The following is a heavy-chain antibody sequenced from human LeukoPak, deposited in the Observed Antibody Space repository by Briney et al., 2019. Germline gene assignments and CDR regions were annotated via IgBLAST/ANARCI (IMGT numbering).Heavy chain of an antibody. Sequence: ASVKVSCKASGYTFTSYDINWVRHATGQGLEWMGWMNPNSGNTGYAQKFQGRVTITRNTSISTAYMELSSLRSEDTAVYYCARSRTDFWSGYLIFDAFDIWGQGTMVTVSS. CDR3: ARSRTDFWSGYLIFDAFDI. D-gene: IGHD3-3*01. J-gene: IGHJ3*02. CDR1: GYTFTSYD. V-gene: IGHV1-8*03. CDR2: MNPNSGNT.